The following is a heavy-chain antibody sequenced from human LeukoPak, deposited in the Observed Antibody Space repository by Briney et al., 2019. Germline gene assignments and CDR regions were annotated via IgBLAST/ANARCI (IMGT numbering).Heavy chain of an antibody. D-gene: IGHD3-10*01. CDR1: GYTFTSYY. CDR2: INPSGGST. J-gene: IGHJ4*02. Sequence: ASVKVSCKASGYTFTSYYMHWVRQAPGQGLEWMGIINPSGGSTSYAQKFQGRVTMTRDTSTSTVYMELSSLRSEDTAVYYCARHGGYYYGSGSYYFDYWGQGTLVTVSS. V-gene: IGHV1-46*01. CDR3: ARHGGYYYGSGSYYFDY.